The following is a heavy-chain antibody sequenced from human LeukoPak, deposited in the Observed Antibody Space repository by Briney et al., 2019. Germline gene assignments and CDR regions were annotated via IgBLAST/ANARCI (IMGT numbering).Heavy chain of an antibody. J-gene: IGHJ2*01. Sequence: SETLSLTCTVSGGSIRNQFWSWMRQSPGKGLEGIGYVYSSERVDYNPSLKTRVTMSVDTFKNAFSLSLTSVTAADTAVYYCVRHHGSWTDWYFDLWGRGTLVTVSS. CDR1: GGSIRNQF. CDR2: VYSSERV. D-gene: IGHD6-13*01. CDR3: VRHHGSWTDWYFDL. V-gene: IGHV4-4*09.